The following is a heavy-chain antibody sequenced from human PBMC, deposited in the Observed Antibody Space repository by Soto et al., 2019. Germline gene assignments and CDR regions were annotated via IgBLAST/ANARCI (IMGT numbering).Heavy chain of an antibody. Sequence: GGSLRLSCAASGFTFSSYSMNWVRQAPGKGLEWVSSISSGSSYKYYAGSVKGRFTISRDNAKNSLYLQMNSLRAEDTAVYYCARRYFDSWSEELYFDYWGQGTLVTVSS. J-gene: IGHJ4*02. D-gene: IGHD3-9*01. CDR1: GFTFSSYS. CDR2: ISSGSSYK. CDR3: ARRYFDSWSEELYFDY. V-gene: IGHV3-21*01.